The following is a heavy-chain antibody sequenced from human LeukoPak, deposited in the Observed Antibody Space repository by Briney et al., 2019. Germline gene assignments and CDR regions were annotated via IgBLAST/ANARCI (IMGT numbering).Heavy chain of an antibody. V-gene: IGHV1-69*06. CDR3: ASSALQRNWFDP. CDR1: GGTFSSYA. J-gene: IGHJ5*02. Sequence: SVKVSCKASGGTFSSYAISWVRQAPGQGLEWMGGIIPIFGTANYAQKFQGRVTITADKSTSTAYMELSSLRSEDTAVYYCASSALQRNWFDPWGQGTLVTVSS. D-gene: IGHD3-10*01. CDR2: IIPIFGTA.